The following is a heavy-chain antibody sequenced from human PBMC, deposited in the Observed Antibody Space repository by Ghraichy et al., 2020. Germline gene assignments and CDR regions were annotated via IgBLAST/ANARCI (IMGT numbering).Heavy chain of an antibody. CDR1: GFSFSNYW. J-gene: IGHJ4*02. CDR3: AGVLQDLGDYGDYVFDY. Sequence: GGSLRLSCAASGFSFSNYWMSWVRQAPGRGLEWVANIKTDGSEKYYGDSVRGRFTISRENATNSLFLQMNSLRTEDTAVYYYAGVLQDLGDYGDYVFDYWGQGTPVTVSS. V-gene: IGHV3-7*01. CDR2: IKTDGSEK. D-gene: IGHD4-17*01.